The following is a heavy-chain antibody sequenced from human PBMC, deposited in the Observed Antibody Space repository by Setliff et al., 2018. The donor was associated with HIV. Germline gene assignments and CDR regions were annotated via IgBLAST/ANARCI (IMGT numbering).Heavy chain of an antibody. J-gene: IGHJ4*02. D-gene: IGHD3-16*02. CDR1: GGSISSTTYY. CDR2: IYDSGST. V-gene: IGHV4-61*05. CDR3: ARGAPYDYVWGSYRHFDY. Sequence: SETLSLTCTVSGGSISSTTYYWGWIRQPPGKGLEWIGYIYDSGSTNYNPSLKSRVTISVDTSRNQFSLKLSSVTAADTAVYFCARGAPYDYVWGSYRHFDYWGQGTLVTVSS.